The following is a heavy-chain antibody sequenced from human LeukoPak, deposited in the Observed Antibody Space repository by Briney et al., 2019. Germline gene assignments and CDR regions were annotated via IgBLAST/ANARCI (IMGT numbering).Heavy chain of an antibody. CDR2: ISYDGSNK. CDR1: GFTFSSYG. J-gene: IGHJ4*02. D-gene: IGHD3-22*01. V-gene: IGHV3-30*03. CDR3: ATYYYDSSGQGYFDY. Sequence: GGSLRLSCAASGFTFSSYGMHWVRQAPGKGLEWVAVISYDGSNKYYVDSVKGRFTISRDNSKNTLYLQMNSLRAEDTAVYYCATYYYDSSGQGYFDYWGQGTLVTVSS.